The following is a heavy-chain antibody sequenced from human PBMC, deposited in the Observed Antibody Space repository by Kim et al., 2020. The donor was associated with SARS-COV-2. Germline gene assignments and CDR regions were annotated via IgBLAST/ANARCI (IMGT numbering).Heavy chain of an antibody. CDR2: ILGGGDAT. CDR3: ARFAPGALIDF. CDR1: GFTFSAYA. Sequence: GGSLRLSCAASGFTFSAYAMCWVRQAPGKGLEWVSAILGGGDATYYADSVKGRFTISRDNSKNTLYMQMNRLRAEDSAVYYCARFAPGALIDFWGQGTLVTVSS. V-gene: IGHV3-23*01. J-gene: IGHJ4*02. D-gene: IGHD3-3*01.